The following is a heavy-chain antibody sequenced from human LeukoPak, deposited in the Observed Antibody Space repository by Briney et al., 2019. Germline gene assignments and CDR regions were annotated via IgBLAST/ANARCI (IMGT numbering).Heavy chain of an antibody. D-gene: IGHD3-10*01. J-gene: IGHJ4*02. CDR2: NSGSGGGT. Sequence: PGGSLTLSCAACGFTYRIYAMSGVRDAPGKGRVCVSDNSGSGGGTYYADSVKGRFTISRDNSKNTLYLQMNSLRADDTAVYYCARDRDGARNYPLDYWGQGTLVIVSS. V-gene: IGHV3-23*01. CDR3: ARDRDGARNYPLDY. CDR1: GFTYRIYA.